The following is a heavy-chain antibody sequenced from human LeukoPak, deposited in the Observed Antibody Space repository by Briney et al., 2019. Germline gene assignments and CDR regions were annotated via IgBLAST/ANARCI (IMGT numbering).Heavy chain of an antibody. CDR3: ARGPPPDFDC. V-gene: IGHV4-61*02. CDR1: GGSISSGGYS. Sequence: EPSETLSLTCAVSGGSISSGGYSWSWIRQPAGKGLEWIGRIYTSGSTNYNPSLKSRVTMSVDTSKNQFSLKLSSVTAADTAVYYCARGPPPDFDCWGQGTLVTVSS. CDR2: IYTSGST. J-gene: IGHJ4*02.